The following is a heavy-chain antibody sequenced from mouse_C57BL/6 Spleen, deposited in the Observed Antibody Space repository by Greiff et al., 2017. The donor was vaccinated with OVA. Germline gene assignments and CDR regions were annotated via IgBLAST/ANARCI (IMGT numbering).Heavy chain of an antibody. V-gene: IGHV1-22*01. D-gene: IGHD2-4*01. CDR2: INPNNGGT. J-gene: IGHJ3*01. CDR1: GYTFTDYN. CDR3: ARGGYDYEAWFAY. Sequence: EVKLVESGPELVKPGASVKMSCKASGYTFTDYNMHWVKQSHGKSLEWIGYINPNNGGTSYNQKFKGKATLTVNKSSSTAYMELRSLTSEDSAVYYCARGGYDYEAWFAYWGQGTLVTVSA.